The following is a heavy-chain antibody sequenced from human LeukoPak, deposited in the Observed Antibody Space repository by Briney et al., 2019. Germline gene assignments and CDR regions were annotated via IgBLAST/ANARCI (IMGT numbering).Heavy chain of an antibody. V-gene: IGHV3-66*01. D-gene: IGHD3-22*01. CDR3: ASKTSYDRSLFDY. J-gene: IGHJ4*02. Sequence: GRSLRLSCAASGFTFSSYAMHWVRQAPGKGLEWVSVIYSGGSTYYADSVKGRFTISRDNSKNALYLQMNSLRAEDTAVYYCASKTSYDRSLFDYWGQGTLVTVSS. CDR2: IYSGGST. CDR1: GFTFSSYA.